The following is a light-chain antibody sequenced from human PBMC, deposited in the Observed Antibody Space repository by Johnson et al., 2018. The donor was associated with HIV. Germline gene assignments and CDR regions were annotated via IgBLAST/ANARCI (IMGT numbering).Light chain of an antibody. CDR1: SSNIGNNY. V-gene: IGLV1-51*01. J-gene: IGLJ1*01. CDR3: GSWDSSLSAGGV. CDR2: DNN. Sequence: QSVLTQPPSVSAAPGQKVTISCSGSSSNIGNNYVSWYQQLPGTAPKLLIYDNNKRPSGIPDRFSGSKSGTSATLGITGLQTGDEADYYCGSWDSSLSAGGVFGTGTTLTVL.